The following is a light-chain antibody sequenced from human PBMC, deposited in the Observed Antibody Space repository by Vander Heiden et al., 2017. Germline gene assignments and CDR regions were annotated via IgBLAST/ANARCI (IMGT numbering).Light chain of an antibody. CDR1: SGHSNYV. CDR3: QTWATAIRV. J-gene: IGLJ3*02. V-gene: IGLV4-69*01. CDR2: VKGDGSH. Sequence: QPVLTQSPSASASLGASVTLTYTVDSGHSNYVIAWHQQQPGKGPRYLMQVKGDGSHIKGDGIPDRFSGSSSGAERYLTISSLQSEDESDYYCQTWATAIRVFGGGTKLTVL.